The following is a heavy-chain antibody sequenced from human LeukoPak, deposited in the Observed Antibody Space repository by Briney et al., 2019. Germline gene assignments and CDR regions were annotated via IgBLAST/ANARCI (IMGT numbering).Heavy chain of an antibody. V-gene: IGHV4-30-4*08. Sequence: SETLSLTCTVSGGSISSGDYYWSWIRQPPGKGLEWIGYIYYSGSTYYNPSLKSRVTISVDTSKNQFSLQLSSVPAADTAVYYCARDSRLWFGELFHHSRDDAFDIWGQGTMVTVSS. CDR1: GGSISSGDYY. J-gene: IGHJ3*02. CDR3: ARDSRLWFGELFHHSRDDAFDI. CDR2: IYYSGST. D-gene: IGHD3-10*01.